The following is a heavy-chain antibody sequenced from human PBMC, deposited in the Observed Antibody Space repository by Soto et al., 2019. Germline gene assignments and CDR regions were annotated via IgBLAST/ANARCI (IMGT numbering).Heavy chain of an antibody. CDR3: AKDLRVGILLWFAEYS. CDR2: MSSDGRKQ. Sequence: PGGSLTLSCKASGFKFNNYGMHWVRQAPGKGLEWVALMSSDGRKQIYADSVKGRFTISRDNSKNTLYLQVNSLSDEDTAVYYCAKDLRVGILLWFAEYSCGQGTQVTV. J-gene: IGHJ5*02. V-gene: IGHV3-30*18. CDR1: GFKFNNYG. D-gene: IGHD3-10*01.